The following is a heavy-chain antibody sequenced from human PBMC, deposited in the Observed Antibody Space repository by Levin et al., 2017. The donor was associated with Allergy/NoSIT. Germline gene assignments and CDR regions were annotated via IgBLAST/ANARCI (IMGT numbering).Heavy chain of an antibody. V-gene: IGHV4-59*01. CDR1: GGSISSYY. J-gene: IGHJ4*02. Sequence: SETLSLTCTVSGGSISSYYWSWIRQPPGKGLEWIGYIYYSGSTNYNPSLKSRVTISVDTSKNQFSLKLSSVTAADTAVYYCARGQVTTVTPFDYWGQGTLVTVSS. CDR3: ARGQVTTVTPFDY. CDR2: IYYSGST. D-gene: IGHD4-17*01.